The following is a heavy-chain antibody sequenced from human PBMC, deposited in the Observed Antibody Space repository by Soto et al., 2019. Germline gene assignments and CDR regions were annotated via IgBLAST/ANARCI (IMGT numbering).Heavy chain of an antibody. CDR3: AFTPHYWYYGMDV. Sequence: QVRLVQSGAEVKKPGASVKVSCKASGYTFTSYGISWVRQAPGQGLEWMGWISAYNGNTNYAQKLQGRVTITADEATSTAYMELSSLRSEDTAVYYCAFTPHYWYYGMDVWGQGTTVTVSS. J-gene: IGHJ6*02. CDR1: GYTFTSYG. CDR2: ISAYNGNT. V-gene: IGHV1-18*04.